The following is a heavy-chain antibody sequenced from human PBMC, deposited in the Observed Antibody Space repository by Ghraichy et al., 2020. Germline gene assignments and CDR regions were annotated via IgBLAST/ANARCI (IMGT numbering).Heavy chain of an antibody. D-gene: IGHD2-21*02. J-gene: IGHJ4*02. CDR1: GFTFSNSA. V-gene: IGHV3-23*01. Sequence: GESLNISCAASGFTFSNSAMTWVRQAPGKGLEWVSSISNGGSTSDYVDSVKGRFTISRDNAKNTLYLQMNSVRAEDTALYYCAKKSPAYCGADCYLDFWGQGTLVTVSA. CDR3: AKKSPAYCGADCYLDF. CDR2: ISNGGSTS.